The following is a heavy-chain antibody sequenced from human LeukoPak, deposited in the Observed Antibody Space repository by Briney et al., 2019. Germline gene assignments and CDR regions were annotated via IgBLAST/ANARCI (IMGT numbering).Heavy chain of an antibody. V-gene: IGHV3-7*01. CDR3: ARGNNRREDY. CDR1: GFTFSSYW. Sequence: GGSPRLSCAASGFTFSSYWMSWVRQAPGKGLEWVANIKQDGSEKYYVDSVKGRFSISRDNANNSLYLQLNSLRAEDMGVYYCARGNNRREDYWGQGTLVTVSS. CDR2: IKQDGSEK. J-gene: IGHJ4*02. D-gene: IGHD1-14*01.